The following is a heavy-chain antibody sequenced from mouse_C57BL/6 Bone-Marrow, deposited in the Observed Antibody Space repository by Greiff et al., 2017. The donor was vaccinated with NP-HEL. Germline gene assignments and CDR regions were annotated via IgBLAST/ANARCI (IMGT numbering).Heavy chain of an antibody. CDR1: GFTFSSYG. D-gene: IGHD4-1*01. CDR3: ARHILGAY. V-gene: IGHV5-6*01. CDR2: ISSGGSYT. J-gene: IGHJ3*01. Sequence: EVKLMESGGDLVKPGGSLKLSCAASGFTFSSYGMSWVRQTPDKRLEWVATISSGGSYTYYPDSVKGRFTISRDNAKNTLYLHMSSLKSEDTAMYYCARHILGAYWGQGTLVTVSA.